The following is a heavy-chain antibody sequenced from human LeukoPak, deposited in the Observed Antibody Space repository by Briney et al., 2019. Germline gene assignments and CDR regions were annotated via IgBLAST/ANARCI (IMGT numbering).Heavy chain of an antibody. Sequence: PGRSLRLSCAASGFTFSSYAMHWVHQAPGKGLEWVAVISYDGSNKYYADSVKGRFTISRDNSKNTLYLEVISLTAEDTAVYYCAKDDAWLRFGEWSQGTLVTVSS. D-gene: IGHD3-10*01. J-gene: IGHJ4*02. CDR3: AKDDAWLRFGE. CDR1: GFTFSSYA. CDR2: ISYDGSNK. V-gene: IGHV3-30*04.